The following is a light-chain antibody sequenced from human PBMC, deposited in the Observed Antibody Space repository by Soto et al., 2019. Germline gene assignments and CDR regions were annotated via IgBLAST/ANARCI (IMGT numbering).Light chain of an antibody. V-gene: IGKV2-28*01. CDR2: WGS. Sequence: DIVMTQSPLSLPVTAGEPASVSCRSSQSLLHSNGYNYLDWYLQKPGQSPQLLIYWGSNRASGVPDRFSGSGSGTDFTLKISRVEAEDVGVYYCMHALQSPWTFGQGTKVEIK. J-gene: IGKJ1*01. CDR1: QSLLHSNGYNY. CDR3: MHALQSPWT.